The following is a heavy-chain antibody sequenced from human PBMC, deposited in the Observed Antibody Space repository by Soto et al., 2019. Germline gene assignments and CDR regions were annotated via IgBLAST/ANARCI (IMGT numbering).Heavy chain of an antibody. D-gene: IGHD6-6*01. CDR1: GGSISSYY. V-gene: IGHV4-59*08. CDR3: AGRYGSCFDY. Sequence: QVQLQESGPGLVKPSETLSLTCTVSGGSISSYYWSWIRQPPGKGLEWIGYIYYSGSTNYNPSLTGRVTIEVDTSKNQFSLKRSSVTAADTAVYSCAGRYGSCFDYWGQGTLVTVSS. CDR2: IYYSGST. J-gene: IGHJ4*02.